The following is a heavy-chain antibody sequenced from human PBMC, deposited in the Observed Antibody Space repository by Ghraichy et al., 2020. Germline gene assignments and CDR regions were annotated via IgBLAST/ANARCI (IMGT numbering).Heavy chain of an antibody. CDR1: GGSISSHY. CDR3: ARGVYAADY. D-gene: IGHD5/OR15-5a*01. CDR2: VDYRGST. V-gene: IGHV4-59*11. Sequence: SETLSLTCTVSGGSISSHYWSWIRQPPGKGLEWIGYVDYRGSTNYNPSLKSRVTISGDTSKNQFSLKLSSVTAADTAVYYCARGVYAADYWGQGTLVTVSS. J-gene: IGHJ4*02.